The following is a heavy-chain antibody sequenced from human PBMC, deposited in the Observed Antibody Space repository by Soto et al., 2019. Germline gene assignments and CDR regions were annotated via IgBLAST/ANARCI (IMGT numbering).Heavy chain of an antibody. J-gene: IGHJ4*02. CDR1: GIIYTTYH. CDR2: INAGNGDT. D-gene: IGHD5-12*01. Sequence: QVQLVQSGAEVKKPWASVKISFKASGIIYTTYHIHWVRQAPGQGLEWMGWINAGNGDTRYSQRFQGRVTLTRDTSATTTYMDLSSLRSEDTSIYYCARAISGYVTWGQGTLVTVSS. CDR3: ARAISGYVT. V-gene: IGHV1-3*01.